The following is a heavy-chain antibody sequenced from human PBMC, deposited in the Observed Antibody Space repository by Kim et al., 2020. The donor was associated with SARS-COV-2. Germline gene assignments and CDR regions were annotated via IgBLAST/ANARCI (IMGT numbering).Heavy chain of an antibody. J-gene: IGHJ4*02. V-gene: IGHV3-11*01. D-gene: IGHD6-19*01. CDR1: GFTFSDYY. Sequence: GGSLRLSCAASGFTFSDYYMNWIRQAPGKGLEWVAYISSSGTTIYYADSVKGRLTISRDNGKNSVYLQMNSLRAEDTAMYYCARDLHSSGGKFSQFDYWGQGTLATVSS. CDR2: ISSSGTTI. CDR3: ARDLHSSGGKFSQFDY.